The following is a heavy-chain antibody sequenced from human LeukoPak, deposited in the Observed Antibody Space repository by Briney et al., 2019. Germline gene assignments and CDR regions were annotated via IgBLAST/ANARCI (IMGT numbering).Heavy chain of an antibody. D-gene: IGHD6-6*01. J-gene: IGHJ4*02. CDR3: TYSSSFLFDY. V-gene: IGHV1-8*02. CDR1: GYTFTGYY. Sequence: ASVKVSCKASGYTFTGYYMHWVRQAPGQGLEWMGWMNPNSGNTGYAQKFQGRVTMTRNTSISTAYMELSSLRSEDTAVYYCTYSSSFLFDYWGQGTLVTVSS. CDR2: MNPNSGNT.